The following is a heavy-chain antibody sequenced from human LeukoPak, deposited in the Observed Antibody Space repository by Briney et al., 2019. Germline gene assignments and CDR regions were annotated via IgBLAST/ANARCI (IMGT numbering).Heavy chain of an antibody. CDR1: GYSFTSYW. CDR3: ARLHGLWFGELNWFDP. Sequence: GESLKISCKGSGYSFTSYWIGWVRQMPGKGLEWMGIIYPGDSDTRYSPSFQGQVTISADKSISTAYLQWSSLKASDTAMYYCARLHGLWFGELNWFDPWGQGTLVTVSS. V-gene: IGHV5-51*01. CDR2: IYPGDSDT. J-gene: IGHJ5*02. D-gene: IGHD3-10*01.